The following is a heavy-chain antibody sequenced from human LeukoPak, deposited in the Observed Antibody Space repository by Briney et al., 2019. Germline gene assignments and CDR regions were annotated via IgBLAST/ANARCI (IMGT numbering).Heavy chain of an antibody. Sequence: ASVKVSCKXSGGTFSSYAISWVRQAPGQGLEWMGGIIPTFGTANYAQKFQGRVTITADESTSTAYMELSSLRSEDTAVYYCARGTGATTLSSDYWGQGTLVTVSS. J-gene: IGHJ4*02. V-gene: IGHV1-69*13. D-gene: IGHD1-26*01. CDR3: ARGTGATTLSSDY. CDR2: IIPTFGTA. CDR1: GGTFSSYA.